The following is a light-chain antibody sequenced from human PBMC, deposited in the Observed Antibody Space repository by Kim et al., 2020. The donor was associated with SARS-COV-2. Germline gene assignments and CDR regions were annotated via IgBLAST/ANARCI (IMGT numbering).Light chain of an antibody. CDR2: GAS. CDR1: QSVRSNY. J-gene: IGKJ1*01. Sequence: IVLTQSPGPLSLSPGERATLSCRASQSVRSNYLAWYQQKPGQAPRLLIYGASRGATGIPDRFSGGGSGTDFTLTISRLEPEDFAVYYCQQYGSSPLTFGQGTKVDIK. V-gene: IGKV3-20*01. CDR3: QQYGSSPLT.